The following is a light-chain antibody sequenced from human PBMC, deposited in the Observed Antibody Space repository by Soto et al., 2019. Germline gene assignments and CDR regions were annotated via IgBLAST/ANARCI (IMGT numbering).Light chain of an antibody. J-gene: IGKJ1*01. V-gene: IGKV1-5*01. Sequence: DIQMTQSPSTLSASVGDRVTITCRASQSISGWLAWYQQKPGKAPKLLVYDASNLESVVASRFSGSGSGTEFTLTISSLQPDDFATYFCQQYNTFPWTFGQGTKVEIK. CDR3: QQYNTFPWT. CDR1: QSISGW. CDR2: DAS.